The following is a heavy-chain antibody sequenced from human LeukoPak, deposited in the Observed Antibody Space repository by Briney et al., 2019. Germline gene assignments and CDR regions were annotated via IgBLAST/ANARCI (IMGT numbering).Heavy chain of an antibody. CDR1: GGSISSYY. J-gene: IGHJ3*02. CDR2: IYYSGST. D-gene: IGHD6-25*01. V-gene: IGHV4-59*08. CDR3: ARHEGSGWPNDAFDI. Sequence: SETLSLTCTVSGGSISSYYWSWIRQPPGKGLEWIGYIYYSGSTNYNHSLKSRVTISVDTSKNQFSLKLSSVTATDTAVYYCARHEGSGWPNDAFDIWGQGTMVTVSS.